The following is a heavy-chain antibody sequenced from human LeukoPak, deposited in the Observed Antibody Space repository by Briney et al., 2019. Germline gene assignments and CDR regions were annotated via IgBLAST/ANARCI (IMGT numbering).Heavy chain of an antibody. J-gene: IGHJ6*03. CDR3: AREHYFYYMDG. V-gene: IGHV3-21*01. CDR1: GFSFNIYD. Sequence: GGSLRLSCVASGFSFNIYDMNWVRQAPGKGLEWVSSITDISSYIYYSDSVKDRFTVSRDNAKNSLFLQMNSLRAEDTAVYYCAREHYFYYMDGWGKGTTVTVSS. CDR2: ITDISSYI.